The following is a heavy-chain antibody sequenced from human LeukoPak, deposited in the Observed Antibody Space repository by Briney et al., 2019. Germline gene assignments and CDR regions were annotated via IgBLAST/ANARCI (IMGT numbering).Heavy chain of an antibody. J-gene: IGHJ4*02. Sequence: QTGASLRLSCAASGTTFEDYAMHWVHQAPGKGQEWVAVISGDGGRAFYADSVKGRFTTSRDNCKTSLYLQMNSLRTEDTALYYCAKDQGASGLGAFDYWGQGTLVTVSS. CDR3: AKDQGASGLGAFDY. D-gene: IGHD6-19*01. CDR1: GTTFEDYA. CDR2: ISGDGGRA. V-gene: IGHV3-43*02.